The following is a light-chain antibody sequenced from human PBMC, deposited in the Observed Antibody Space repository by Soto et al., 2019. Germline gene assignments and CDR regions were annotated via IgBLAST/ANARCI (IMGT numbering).Light chain of an antibody. CDR3: QSYDRSNVV. J-gene: IGLJ2*01. CDR2: EDK. Sequence: NFMLTQPHAVLESPGKTVTISCTRSSGSIASNYVQWYQQRPGSAPTTVIYEDKQSPSGVPDRFSGSIDSSSNSSSLTISGLKTEDEADYYCQSYDRSNVVFGGGTKLTFL. CDR1: SGSIASNY. V-gene: IGLV6-57*04.